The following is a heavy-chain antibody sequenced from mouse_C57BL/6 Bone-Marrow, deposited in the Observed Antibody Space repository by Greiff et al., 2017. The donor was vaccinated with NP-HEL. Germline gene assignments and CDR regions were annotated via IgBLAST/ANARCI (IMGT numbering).Heavy chain of an antibody. CDR2: ICRGGST. Sequence: VQLQQSGPGLVQPSQSLSITCTVSGFSLTSYGVHWVRQSPGKGLEWLGVICRGGSTDYNAAFISSMSISKDNAKSQVFFKMNSLQADDTAIYYCASYYDAWFAYWGQGTLVTVSA. D-gene: IGHD2-4*01. CDR1: GFSLTSYG. CDR3: ASYYDAWFAY. J-gene: IGHJ3*01. V-gene: IGHV2-2*01.